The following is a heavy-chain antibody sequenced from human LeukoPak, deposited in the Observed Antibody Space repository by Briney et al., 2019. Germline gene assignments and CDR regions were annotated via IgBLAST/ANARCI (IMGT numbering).Heavy chain of an antibody. D-gene: IGHD3-3*01. CDR2: INHSGST. J-gene: IGHJ4*02. V-gene: IGHV4-39*07. CDR3: ARGNYDFWSGTKFDY. CDR1: GGSISSGGYY. Sequence: SETLSLTCTVSGGSISSGGYYWSWIRQPPGKGLEWIGEINHSGSTNYNPSLKSRVTISVDTSKNQFSLKLSSVTAADTAVYYCARGNYDFWSGTKFDYWGQGTLVTVSS.